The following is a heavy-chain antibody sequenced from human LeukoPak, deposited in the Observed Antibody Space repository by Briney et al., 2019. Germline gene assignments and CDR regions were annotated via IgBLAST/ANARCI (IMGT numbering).Heavy chain of an antibody. CDR1: GFTFKDYW. CDR3: VRDSSYHPDC. V-gene: IGHV3-74*01. D-gene: IGHD4-11*01. J-gene: IGHJ4*02. Sequence: SGGSLRLSCAASGFTFKDYWMHWVRQVPGKGLVWVARIISDGSSASYADSVKGRFTMSRDNAKNTLYLQMNSLRAEDTAVYYCVRDSSYHPDCWGQGTLVTVSS. CDR2: IISDGSSA.